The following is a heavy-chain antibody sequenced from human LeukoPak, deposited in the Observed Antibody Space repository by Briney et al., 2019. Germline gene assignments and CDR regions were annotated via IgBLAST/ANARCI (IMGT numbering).Heavy chain of an antibody. CDR3: ARGDSSGSIFDY. Sequence: GGSLRLSCAASGFTFSRYWMTWVRQAPGRGLEWVANIQEDGSGKFYVDSVKGRFTISRDNAQNSLFLQMSSLRAEDTAVYYCARGDSSGSIFDYWGQGTLVTVSS. J-gene: IGHJ4*02. CDR1: GFTFSRYW. V-gene: IGHV3-7*01. CDR2: IQEDGSGK. D-gene: IGHD3-22*01.